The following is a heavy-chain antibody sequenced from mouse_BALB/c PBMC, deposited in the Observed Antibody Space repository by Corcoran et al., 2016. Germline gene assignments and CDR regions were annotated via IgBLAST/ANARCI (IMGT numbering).Heavy chain of an antibody. CDR3: AKPSTMITTGFAY. CDR1: GYTFSSYW. Sequence: QVQLQQSGAELMKPGASVKISCKATGYTFSSYWIEWVKQRPGHGLEWIGEILPGSGSTNYNEKFKGKATFTADTSSNTAYMQLSSLTSEDSAVYYCAKPSTMITTGFAYWGQGTLVTVSA. V-gene: IGHV1-9*01. J-gene: IGHJ3*01. CDR2: ILPGSGST. D-gene: IGHD2-4*01.